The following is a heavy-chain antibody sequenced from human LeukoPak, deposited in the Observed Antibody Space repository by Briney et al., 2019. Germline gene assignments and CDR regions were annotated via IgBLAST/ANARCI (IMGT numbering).Heavy chain of an antibody. V-gene: IGHV1-69*13. Sequence: ASVKVSCKASGGTFSSYAISWVRQAPGQGLEWMGGIIPIFGTANYAQKFQGRVTITADESTSTAYMELSSLRSEDTAVYYCARDPDWIYAFDIWGQGTMVTVSS. CDR1: GGTFSSYA. CDR3: ARDPDWIYAFDI. J-gene: IGHJ3*02. D-gene: IGHD2-2*03. CDR2: IIPIFGTA.